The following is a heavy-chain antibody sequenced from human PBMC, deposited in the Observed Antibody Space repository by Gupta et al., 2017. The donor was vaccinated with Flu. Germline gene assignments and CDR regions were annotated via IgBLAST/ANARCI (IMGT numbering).Heavy chain of an antibody. CDR1: GFTLRAYW. CDR3: ARDVGSGDYDS. J-gene: IGHJ5*01. Sequence: EVQLVESGGGLVQPGWCLRLSCGASGFTLRAYWMSWVRQAPGKGPELVANINRDGSVINYMDFVRGRFTISRDNAKNAVYFQMNSLRVDDTAVYYCARDVGSGDYDSWGQGTLVTVSS. V-gene: IGHV3-7*01. D-gene: IGHD4-17*01. CDR2: INRDGSVI.